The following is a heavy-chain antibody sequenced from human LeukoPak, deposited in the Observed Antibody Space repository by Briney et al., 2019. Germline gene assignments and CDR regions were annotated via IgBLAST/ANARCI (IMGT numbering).Heavy chain of an antibody. V-gene: IGHV3-9*01. D-gene: IGHD6-19*01. J-gene: IGHJ4*02. CDR1: GFTFDDYA. Sequence: GRSLRLSCAASGFTFDDYAMHWVRQAPGKGLEWVSGISWNSGSIGYADSVKGRFTISRDNAKNTLYLQMNSLRAEDTAVYYCARDFVEMAAPFDYWGQGTLVTVSS. CDR2: ISWNSGSI. CDR3: ARDFVEMAAPFDY.